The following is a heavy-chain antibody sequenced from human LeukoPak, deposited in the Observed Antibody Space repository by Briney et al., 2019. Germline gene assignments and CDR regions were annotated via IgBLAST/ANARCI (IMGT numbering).Heavy chain of an antibody. CDR2: ISSSSSTI. CDR1: GFIFSSYS. V-gene: IGHV3-48*04. J-gene: IGHJ4*02. CDR3: ATKATTVTPPN. D-gene: IGHD4-23*01. Sequence: PGGSLRLSCAASGFIFSSYSMNWVRQAPGKGLEWVSYISSSSSTIYYADSVKGRITISRDNAKNSLYLHMNSLRAEDTAFYYCATKATTVTPPNWGQGTLVTVSS.